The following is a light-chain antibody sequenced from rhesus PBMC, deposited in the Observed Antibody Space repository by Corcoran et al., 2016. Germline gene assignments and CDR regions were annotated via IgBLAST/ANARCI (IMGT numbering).Light chain of an antibody. Sequence: EIVMTQSPATLSLSPGERATLSCRASQSVSSYVAWYQQRPEQAPRLLIYGASSRATGIPDRFRGSGSGKDFTLTISSLEPEDFAVYYCQQYSNWPRTFGQGTKVEIK. J-gene: IGKJ1*01. CDR3: QQYSNWPRT. CDR1: QSVSSY. CDR2: GAS. V-gene: IGKV3S9*01.